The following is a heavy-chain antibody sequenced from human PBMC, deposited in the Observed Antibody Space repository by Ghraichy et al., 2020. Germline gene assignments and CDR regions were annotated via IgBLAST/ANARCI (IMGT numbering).Heavy chain of an antibody. V-gene: IGHV3-11*06. J-gene: IGHJ5*02. CDR3: VRECHELGKSGFDL. Sequence: GGSLRLSYAASGFNFRDYYMSWIRQAPGKGLEWVSLISRKGRDTNYADSVRGRFTISRDDSKSALFLQLNTLRAEDTAIYYCVRECHELGKSGFDLWGQGTPVVVSS. CDR2: ISRKGRDT. D-gene: IGHD1-7*01. CDR1: GFNFRDYY.